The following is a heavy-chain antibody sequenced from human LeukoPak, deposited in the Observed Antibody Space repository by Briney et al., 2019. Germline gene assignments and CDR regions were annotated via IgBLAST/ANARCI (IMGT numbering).Heavy chain of an antibody. V-gene: IGHV3-11*01. J-gene: IGHJ3*02. CDR3: AREIRNAFDI. CDR2: ICGSGNAI. Sequence: VGSLRLSCAASGFTFSDYYMSSIRQAPRKGLGWVSYICGSGNAINYADSVQGRFTSSRDNAKNSLYLQMNSLRAEDTAVYYCAREIRNAFDIWGQGTMVTVSS. CDR1: GFTFSDYY.